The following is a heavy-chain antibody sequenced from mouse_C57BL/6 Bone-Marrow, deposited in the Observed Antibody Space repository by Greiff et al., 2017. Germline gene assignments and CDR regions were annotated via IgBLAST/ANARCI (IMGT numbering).Heavy chain of an antibody. D-gene: IGHD1-1*01. CDR1: GYSITSGYY. Sequence: EVQVVESGPGLVKPSQSLSLTCSVTGYSITSGYYWNWIRQFPGNKLEWMGYISYDGSNNYNPSLKNRISITRDTSKNQFFLKLNSVTTEDTATYYCARGHYGSSYEAWFAYWGQGTLVTVSA. V-gene: IGHV3-6*01. J-gene: IGHJ3*01. CDR2: ISYDGSN. CDR3: ARGHYGSSYEAWFAY.